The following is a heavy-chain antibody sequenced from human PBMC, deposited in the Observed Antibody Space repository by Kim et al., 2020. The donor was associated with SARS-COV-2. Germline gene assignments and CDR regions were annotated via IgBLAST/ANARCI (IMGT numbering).Heavy chain of an antibody. CDR2: GST. Sequence: GSTSYAQKFQGRVTMTRDTSTSTVYMELSSLRSEDTAVYYCARDRDGIDYWGQGTLVTVSS. V-gene: IGHV1-46*01. J-gene: IGHJ4*02. CDR3: ARDRDGIDY.